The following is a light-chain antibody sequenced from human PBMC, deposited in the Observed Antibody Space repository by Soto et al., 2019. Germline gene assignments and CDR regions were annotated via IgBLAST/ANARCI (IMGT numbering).Light chain of an antibody. CDR3: QQRSIWPPIT. CDR1: QSVSSY. V-gene: IGKV3-11*01. CDR2: DAS. J-gene: IGKJ5*01. Sequence: EIVLTQSPATLSLSPGDRATLSCRASQSVSSYLAWYQQKPGQAPRLLIYDASNRATGIPARFSGSGSGTDFTLTISSLEAEDFVVYYCQQRSIWPPITFGQGTRLEFK.